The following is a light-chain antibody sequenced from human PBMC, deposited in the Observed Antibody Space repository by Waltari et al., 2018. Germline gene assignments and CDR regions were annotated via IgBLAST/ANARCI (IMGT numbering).Light chain of an antibody. J-gene: IGKJ4*01. V-gene: IGKV1-12*01. CDR2: AAS. CDR3: QQAKSFPLT. CDR1: EDIRSW. Sequence: DIQMTQSPSLVSASVGERVTIFCRATEDIRSWLAWYQQRPGKAPKLLIYAASNLESGVPSRFRGSGSETNFTLTVSSLQPEDFATYYCQQAKSFPLTFGGGTKVEI.